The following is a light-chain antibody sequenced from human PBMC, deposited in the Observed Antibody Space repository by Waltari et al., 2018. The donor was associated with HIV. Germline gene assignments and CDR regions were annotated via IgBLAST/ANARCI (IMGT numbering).Light chain of an antibody. CDR3: QSAYSSGTWV. J-gene: IGLJ3*02. CDR2: NDA. CDR1: ALPKQF. V-gene: IGLV3-25*03. Sequence: SYELTQPPSVSVSPGPTARITCSGVALPKQFAYWYHQKPGQAPVLVIYNDAERTSGIPERFSGSSAGTTVTLTISGDQAEDEADYYIQSAYSSGTWVFGGGTKLTVL.